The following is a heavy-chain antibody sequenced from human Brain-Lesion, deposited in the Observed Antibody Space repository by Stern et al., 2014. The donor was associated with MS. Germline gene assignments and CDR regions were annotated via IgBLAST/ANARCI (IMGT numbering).Heavy chain of an antibody. D-gene: IGHD2-2*01. CDR1: GNSFTHFY. CDR3: ARGGRYYADY. J-gene: IGHJ4*02. V-gene: IGHV1-2*04. CDR2: LNPNSGCT. Sequence: VQLVESGAEVQKPGASVRVSCEASGNSFTHFYIHWVRQAPGQGLEWMGWLNPNSGCTKFAQKFQGWVTITRDTSMTTAYMEVTSLTSDDTAVYYCARGGRYYADYWGQGTLVTVSS.